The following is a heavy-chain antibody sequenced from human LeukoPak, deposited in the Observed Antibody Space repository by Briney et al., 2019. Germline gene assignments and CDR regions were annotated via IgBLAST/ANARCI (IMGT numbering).Heavy chain of an antibody. CDR3: AGSLRGYSGYDYGMDV. CDR1: GFTFSSYS. J-gene: IGHJ6*02. V-gene: IGHV3-21*01. CDR2: ISSSSSYI. D-gene: IGHD5-12*01. Sequence: GGSLRLPCAASGFTFSSYSMNWVRQAPGKGLEWVSSISSSSSYIYYADSVKGRFTISRDNAKNSLYLQMNSLRAEDTAVYYCAGSLRGYSGYDYGMDVWGQGTTVTVSS.